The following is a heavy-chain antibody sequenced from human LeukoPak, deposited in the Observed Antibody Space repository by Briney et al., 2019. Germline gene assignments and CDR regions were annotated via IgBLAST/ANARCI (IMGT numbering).Heavy chain of an antibody. CDR2: IYYSGNT. V-gene: IGHV4-39*07. CDR3: ARGLKYSGTHGWFDP. CDR1: GGSISSSSYY. Sequence: PSETWSLPCTVSGGSISSSSYYWGWIRRPPGKGLEWIGNIYYSGNTYYNPSLKSRVTISVDTSKNQFSLNLSSVTAADTAVYYCARGLKYSGTHGWFDPWGQGTTVTVSS. J-gene: IGHJ5*01. D-gene: IGHD1-26*01.